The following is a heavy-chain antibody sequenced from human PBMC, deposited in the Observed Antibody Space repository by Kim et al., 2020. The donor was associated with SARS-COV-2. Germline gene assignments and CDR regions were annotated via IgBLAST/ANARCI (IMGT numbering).Heavy chain of an antibody. CDR2: ISGSGGST. CDR1: GFTFSSYA. J-gene: IGHJ6*02. CDR3: AKEDTIFGVVIFPGYYYGMDV. Sequence: GGSLRLSCAASGFTFSSYAMSWVRQAPGKGLEWVSAISGSGGSTYYADSVKGRFTISRDNSKNTLYLQMNSLRAEDTAVYYCAKEDTIFGVVIFPGYYYGMDVWGQGTTVTVSS. V-gene: IGHV3-23*01. D-gene: IGHD3-3*01.